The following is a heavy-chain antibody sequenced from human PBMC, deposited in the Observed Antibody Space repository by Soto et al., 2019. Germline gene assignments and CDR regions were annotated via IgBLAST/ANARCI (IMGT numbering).Heavy chain of an antibody. CDR2: IKSKTDGGTT. CDR1: GFTFSNAW. D-gene: IGHD5-18*01. J-gene: IGHJ4*02. CDR3: STVDTAMVHGFDY. V-gene: IGHV3-15*07. Sequence: EVELVESGGGLVKPGGSLRLSCAASGFTFSNAWMNWVRQAPGKGLEWVGRIKSKTDGGTTDYAAPVKGRFTISRDDSKNTLYLQMNSLKTEDTAVYSCSTVDTAMVHGFDYWGQGTLVTVSS.